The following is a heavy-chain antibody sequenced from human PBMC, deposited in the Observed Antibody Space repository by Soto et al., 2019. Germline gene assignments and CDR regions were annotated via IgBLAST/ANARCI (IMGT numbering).Heavy chain of an antibody. D-gene: IGHD3-22*01. CDR2: IWFDGSKK. Sequence: GGSLSLSCAASGFKFRNYAIHWVRQAPGKGLEWLAVIWFDGSKKYYADSVKGRFTISRDNSKNTVYLDMNSLTADDSGVFYCARAHTMMIPDRFDPWGPGTMLTVYS. V-gene: IGHV3-33*01. J-gene: IGHJ5*02. CDR1: GFKFRNYA. CDR3: ARAHTMMIPDRFDP.